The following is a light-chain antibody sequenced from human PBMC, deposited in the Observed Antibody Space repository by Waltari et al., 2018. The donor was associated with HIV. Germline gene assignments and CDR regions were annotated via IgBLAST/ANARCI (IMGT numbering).Light chain of an antibody. J-gene: IGKJ2*01. CDR1: QTVTSYY. CDR3: QQDGSSPQT. Sequence: EIVLTQSPGTLSLSPGERVTLSCRASQTVTSYYLAWYQQRPGQAPRLLIYGASSRATCIPDRCSGSGSGTDFTLTISRLEPEDFAVYYCQQDGSSPQTFGQGTRLELK. CDR2: GAS. V-gene: IGKV3-20*01.